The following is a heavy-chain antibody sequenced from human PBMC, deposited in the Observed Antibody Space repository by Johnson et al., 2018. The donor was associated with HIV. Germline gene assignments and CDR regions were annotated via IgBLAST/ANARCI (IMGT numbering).Heavy chain of an antibody. CDR2: NPNGDST. CDR1: QFIFSNYY. D-gene: IGHD3-22*01. J-gene: IGHJ3*02. CDR3: AKDRGYSSGYYYDALDI. V-gene: IGHV3-25*03. Sequence: MLLVESGGGLAKPAWSPRLSCAASQFIFSNYYMNCVRQAPGNGLELVGQLNPNGDSTSLIDSGKDRFNSSRDNAKNTLHLQMNSLRAEDTAVFYWAKDRGYSSGYYYDALDIWGQGTMVTVSS.